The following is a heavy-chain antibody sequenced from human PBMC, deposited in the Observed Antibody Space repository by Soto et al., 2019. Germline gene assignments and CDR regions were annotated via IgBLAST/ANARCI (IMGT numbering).Heavy chain of an antibody. CDR1: GGSFSGYY. Sequence: SETLSLTCAVYGGSFSGYYWSWIRQPPGKGLEWMGEINHSGSTNYNPSLKSRVTISVDTSKNQFSLKLTSVTAADAAVYYCASAIVQGVNGNGYWGQGTLVTVSS. CDR3: ASAIVQGVNGNGY. V-gene: IGHV4-34*01. D-gene: IGHD3-10*01. CDR2: INHSGST. J-gene: IGHJ4*02.